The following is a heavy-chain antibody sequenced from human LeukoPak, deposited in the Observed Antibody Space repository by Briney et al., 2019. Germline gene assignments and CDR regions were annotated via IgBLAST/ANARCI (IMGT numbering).Heavy chain of an antibody. CDR2: IYYSGST. D-gene: IGHD6-19*01. CDR3: ARDQGIAVAGYFDY. CDR1: GGSISNYY. J-gene: IGHJ4*02. Sequence: SETLSLTCTVSGGSISNYYWSWIRRPPGKGLELIGYIYYSGSTNYNPSLKSRVTISVDKSKNQFSLKLSSVTAADTAVYYCARDQGIAVAGYFDYWGQGTLVTVSS. V-gene: IGHV4-59*12.